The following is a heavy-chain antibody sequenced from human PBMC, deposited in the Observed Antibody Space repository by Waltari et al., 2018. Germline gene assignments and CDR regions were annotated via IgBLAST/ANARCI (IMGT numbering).Heavy chain of an antibody. CDR3: ARFSDPGRWLQFYY. CDR1: GFTFSSYW. V-gene: IGHV3-7*03. J-gene: IGHJ4*02. CDR2: IKQDGSEK. Sequence: EVQLVESGGGLVQPGGSLRLSCAASGFTFSSYWMSWVRQAPGEGLEWVANIKQDGSEKYYGDSVKGRFTISRDNAKNSLYLQMNSLRAEDTAVYYCARFSDPGRWLQFYYWGQGTLVTVSS. D-gene: IGHD5-12*01.